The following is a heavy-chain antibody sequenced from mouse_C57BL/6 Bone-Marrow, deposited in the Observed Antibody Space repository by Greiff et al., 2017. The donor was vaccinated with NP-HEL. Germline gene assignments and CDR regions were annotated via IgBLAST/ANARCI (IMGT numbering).Heavy chain of an antibody. J-gene: IGHJ1*03. V-gene: IGHV7-3*01. CDR2: IRNKANGYTT. D-gene: IGHD1-1*01. Sequence: EVQRVESGGGLVQPGGSLSLSCAASGFTFTDYYMSWVRQPPGKALEWLGFIRNKANGYTTEYSASVKGRFTISRDNSQSILYLQMNALRAEDSATYYCARCPLYYYGSSYWYFDVWGTGTTVTVSS. CDR3: ARCPLYYYGSSYWYFDV. CDR1: GFTFTDYY.